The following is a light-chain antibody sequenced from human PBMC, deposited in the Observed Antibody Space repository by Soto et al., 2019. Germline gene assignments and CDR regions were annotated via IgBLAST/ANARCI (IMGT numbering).Light chain of an antibody. Sequence: QSVLTQPASLSGSPGQSITISCTGSSSDIGSYNLVSWYQHHPGKAPKLMIFGGTKRPSGVSNRFSASKSGNTASLTISGLQAEDEADYYCSSYSSSTTYVFGTGTNATVL. CDR1: SSDIGSYNL. J-gene: IGLJ1*01. V-gene: IGLV2-14*02. CDR2: GGT. CDR3: SSYSSSTTYV.